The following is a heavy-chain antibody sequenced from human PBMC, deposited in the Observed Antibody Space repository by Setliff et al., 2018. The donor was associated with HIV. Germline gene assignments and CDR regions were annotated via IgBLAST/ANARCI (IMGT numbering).Heavy chain of an antibody. CDR1: GFTFSSYS. Sequence: PGGSLRLSCAASGFTFSSYSMNWVRQAPGKGLEWVSSISSSSSYIYYADSVKGRFTISRDNAKNSLYLQMNSLRAEDTAVYCCARDRDSSSRINWFDPWGQGTLVTVSS. CDR3: ARDRDSSSRINWFDP. J-gene: IGHJ5*02. D-gene: IGHD6-6*01. V-gene: IGHV3-21*01. CDR2: ISSSSSYI.